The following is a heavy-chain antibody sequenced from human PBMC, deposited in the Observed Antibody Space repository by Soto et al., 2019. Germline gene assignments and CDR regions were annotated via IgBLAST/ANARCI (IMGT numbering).Heavy chain of an antibody. CDR1: GGSISSYY. V-gene: IGHV4-59*08. Sequence: QVQLQESGPGLVKPSETLSLTCTVSGGSISSYYWSWIRQPPGKGLEWIGYIYYSGRTNYNPSLKSRVTITVDTSKNQVCLKVNSVTAADTAVYYCARQAGYCSGGGCYIDFWGQGTLVTVSS. D-gene: IGHD2-15*01. J-gene: IGHJ4*02. CDR2: IYYSGRT. CDR3: ARQAGYCSGGGCYIDF.